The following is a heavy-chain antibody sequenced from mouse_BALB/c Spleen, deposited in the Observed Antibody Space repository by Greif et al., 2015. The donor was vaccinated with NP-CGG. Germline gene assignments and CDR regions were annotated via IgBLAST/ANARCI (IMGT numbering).Heavy chain of an antibody. CDR2: ISSGGSYT. CDR1: GFTFSSYG. D-gene: IGHD2-4*01. J-gene: IGHJ4*01. Sequence: EVQVVESGGDLVKPGGSLKLSCAASGFTFSSYGMSWVRQTPDKRLEWVATISSGGSYTYYPDSVKGRFTISRDNAKNPLYLQMSSLKSEDTAMYYCARHDYDGNYAMDYWGQGTSVTVSS. V-gene: IGHV5-6*01. CDR3: ARHDYDGNYAMDY.